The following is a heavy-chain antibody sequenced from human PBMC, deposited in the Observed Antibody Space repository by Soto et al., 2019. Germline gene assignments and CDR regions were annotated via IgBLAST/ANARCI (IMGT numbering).Heavy chain of an antibody. CDR1: GYTFTSYD. D-gene: IGHD5-18*01. CDR2: MNPNSGNT. V-gene: IGHV1-8*01. Sequence: QVQLVQSGAEVKKPGASVKVSCQASGYTFTSYDINWVRQAPGQGLEWMGWMNPNSGNTGYAQKFQGRVTMTRNTSISTADMELSSLRSEDTAVYYCACSIRAGYSYIYYMDGWSKGTTVTVSS. J-gene: IGHJ6*03. CDR3: ACSIRAGYSYIYYMDG.